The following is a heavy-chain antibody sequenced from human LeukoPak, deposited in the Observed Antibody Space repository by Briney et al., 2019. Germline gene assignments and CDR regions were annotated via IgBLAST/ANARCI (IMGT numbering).Heavy chain of an antibody. CDR3: ARDRMILGVPFDY. V-gene: IGHV1-18*01. CDR1: GYTFTSYT. D-gene: IGHD3-10*01. CDR2: ISVHNGNT. J-gene: IGHJ4*02. Sequence: ASVKVSCKASGYTFTSYTIYWVRQAPGQGLEWMGWISVHNGNTKYAQKLQGRVTLTTDTSTSTAYMELRSLRSDDTVVYYCARDRMILGVPFDYWGQGTLVTVSS.